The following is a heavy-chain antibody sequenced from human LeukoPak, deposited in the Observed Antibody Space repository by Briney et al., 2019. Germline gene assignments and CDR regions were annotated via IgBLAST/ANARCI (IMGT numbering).Heavy chain of an antibody. CDR2: IKQDGSRT. CDR1: GFTFSTYW. D-gene: IGHD3-9*01. CDR3: ARDLSNKILTTYYDVFDL. Sequence: GGSLRLSCAASGFTFSTYWMTWVRQAPGEGLEWVANIKQDGSRTYYVDSVKGRFTISRDNARNSLYLQMNSLKAEDTAVYYCARDLSNKILTTYYDVFDLWGQGTMVTVSS. V-gene: IGHV3-7*03. J-gene: IGHJ3*01.